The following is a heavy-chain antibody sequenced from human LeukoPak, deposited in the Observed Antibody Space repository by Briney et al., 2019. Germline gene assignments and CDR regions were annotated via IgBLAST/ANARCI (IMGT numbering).Heavy chain of an antibody. D-gene: IGHD6-13*01. V-gene: IGHV4-31*03. CDR2: IYYSGST. Sequence: SETLSLTCTVSGGSISSGGYYWSWIRQHPGKGLEWIGYIYYSGSTYYNPSLKSRVTISVDTSKNQFSLKLSSATAADTAVYYCARGGNRYSSSWYLFDYWGQGTLVTVSS. J-gene: IGHJ4*02. CDR3: ARGGNRYSSSWYLFDY. CDR1: GGSISSGGYY.